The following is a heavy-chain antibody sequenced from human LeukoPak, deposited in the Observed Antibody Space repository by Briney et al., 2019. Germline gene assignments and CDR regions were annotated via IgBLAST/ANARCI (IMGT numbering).Heavy chain of an antibody. CDR3: TRDLMDYDVSTGLHHYYMDV. CDR2: INGDGRNI. J-gene: IGHJ6*02. V-gene: IGHV3-74*01. CDR1: GFTFSSYW. Sequence: PGGSLRLSCVASGFTFSSYWMHWVRQAPRKGLVWVSRINGDGRNINYADSARGRFTISRDNAKNTLFLQMNTLRVEDTAVYYCTRDLMDYDVSTGLHHYYMDVWGQGTTVTVSS. D-gene: IGHD3-9*01.